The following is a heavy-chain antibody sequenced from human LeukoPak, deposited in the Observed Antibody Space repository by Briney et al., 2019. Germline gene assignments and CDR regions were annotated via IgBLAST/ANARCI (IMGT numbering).Heavy chain of an antibody. CDR3: ARGKIQLWSGQGNAFDI. D-gene: IGHD5-18*01. Sequence: ASVKVSSTASGYTFTIYYMHWVRQAPGQGLEWMGIINPSGGSTSYAQKFQGRVTMTRDTSTSTVYMELSSLRSEDTAVYYCARGKIQLWSGQGNAFDIWGQGTMVTVSS. J-gene: IGHJ3*02. V-gene: IGHV1-46*01. CDR1: GYTFTIYY. CDR2: INPSGGST.